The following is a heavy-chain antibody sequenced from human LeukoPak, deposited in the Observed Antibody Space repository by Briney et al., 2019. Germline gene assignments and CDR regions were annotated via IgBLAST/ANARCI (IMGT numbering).Heavy chain of an antibody. V-gene: IGHV3-30*04. CDR3: ARDTQWLVSGSAFDI. D-gene: IGHD6-19*01. J-gene: IGHJ3*02. CDR1: GFTFSSYA. Sequence: GRSLRLSCAASGFTFSSYAVHWVRQAPGKGLEWVAVISYDGSNKYYADSVKGRFTISRDNSKNTLYLQMNSLRAEDTAVYYCARDTQWLVSGSAFDIWGQGTMVTVSS. CDR2: ISYDGSNK.